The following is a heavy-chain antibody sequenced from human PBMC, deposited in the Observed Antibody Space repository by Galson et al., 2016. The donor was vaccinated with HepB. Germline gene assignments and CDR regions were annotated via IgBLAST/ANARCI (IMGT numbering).Heavy chain of an antibody. D-gene: IGHD3-3*02. CDR1: GGSMRSSY. CDR2: VSYSGNT. J-gene: IGHJ4*02. V-gene: IGHV4-59*01. Sequence: ETLSLTCTVSGGSMRSSYWNWIRQAPEKGLEWIGYVSYSGNTNYNPSLMSRVTISVDMSKNQFSLKMSSVTAADTAVYNCARARVVALSPVDYWGQGTLVTVSS. CDR3: ARARVVALSPVDY.